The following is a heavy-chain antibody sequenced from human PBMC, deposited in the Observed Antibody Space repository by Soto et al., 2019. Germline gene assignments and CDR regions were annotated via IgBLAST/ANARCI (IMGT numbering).Heavy chain of an antibody. CDR3: ARGQRFSDWFDP. V-gene: IGHV4-4*07. CDR1: GGDISGYY. J-gene: IGHJ5*02. D-gene: IGHD3-3*01. Sequence: SETLSLTCTVTGGDISGYYWTWIRQSDGEGLEWIGRIYSSGSTNYNPSLKSRVTISLDTSMNYFSLRLSSVTAADTAVYYCARGQRFSDWFDPWGQGTLVTVSS. CDR2: IYSSGST.